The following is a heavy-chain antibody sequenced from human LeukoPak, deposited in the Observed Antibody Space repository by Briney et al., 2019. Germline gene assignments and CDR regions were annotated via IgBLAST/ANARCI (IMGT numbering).Heavy chain of an antibody. Sequence: SETLSLTCTVSGGSISSSSYYWGWIRQPPGKGLEWIGSIYYSGSTYYNPSLKSRVTISVDTSKNQFSLKLSSVTAADTAVYYCARDGYSSSWLSFPFDYWGQGTLVTVSS. CDR2: IYYSGST. D-gene: IGHD6-13*01. V-gene: IGHV4-39*02. CDR1: GGSISSSSYY. CDR3: ARDGYSSSWLSFPFDY. J-gene: IGHJ4*01.